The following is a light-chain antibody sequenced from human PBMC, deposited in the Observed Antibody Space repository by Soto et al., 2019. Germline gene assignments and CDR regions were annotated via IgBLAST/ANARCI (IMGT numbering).Light chain of an antibody. CDR3: CSYAGSYIPYV. J-gene: IGLJ1*01. Sequence: QSVLTQPRSVSGSPGQSVTISCTGTSSVVGGYNFVSWYQQHPDKAPKLMIYDVTKRPSGVPDRFSGSKSGNTASLTISGLQAEDEAVYYCCSYAGSYIPYVFGTGTKVTVL. CDR2: DVT. CDR1: SSVVGGYNF. V-gene: IGLV2-11*01.